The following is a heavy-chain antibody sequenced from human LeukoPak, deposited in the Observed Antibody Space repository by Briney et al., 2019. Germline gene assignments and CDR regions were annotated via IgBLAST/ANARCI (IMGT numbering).Heavy chain of an antibody. D-gene: IGHD3-22*01. J-gene: IGHJ4*02. CDR3: ARSRGRYYDSSGYRDY. V-gene: IGHV1-18*01. Sequence: ASVKVSCKASGYTFTSYGISWVRQAPGQGLEWMGWISAYNGNTNYAQKLQVRVTMTTDTSTSTAYMELRSLRSDDTAVYYCARSRGRYYDSSGYRDYWGQGTLVTVSS. CDR1: GYTFTSYG. CDR2: ISAYNGNT.